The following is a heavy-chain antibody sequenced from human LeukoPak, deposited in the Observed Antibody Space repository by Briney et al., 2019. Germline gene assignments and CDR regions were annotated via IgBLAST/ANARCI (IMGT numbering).Heavy chain of an antibody. Sequence: QPGGSLLLSCEASGFAFSKYRMHWVRQAPGKGLVWVSFISKDGATRTYVDSVRDRFTISRDNSKNILFLQMNSLKSEDTAMYYCVRASGYLHDFDFWGQGTLVTVSS. D-gene: IGHD3-3*01. CDR2: ISKDGATR. CDR1: GFAFSKYR. J-gene: IGHJ4*02. CDR3: VRASGYLHDFDF. V-gene: IGHV3-74*03.